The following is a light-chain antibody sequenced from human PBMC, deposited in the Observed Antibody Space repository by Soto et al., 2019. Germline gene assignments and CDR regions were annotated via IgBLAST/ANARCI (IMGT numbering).Light chain of an antibody. CDR3: ASCDGSRNGLV. J-gene: IGLJ1*01. CDR1: NSNFGSGV. V-gene: IGLV1-44*01. CDR2: GNT. Sequence: QSVLTQPPSASGTPGQRVTISCSGSNSNFGSGVVNWYHQHPGTAPKLLIYGNTQRPSGVSDRFSGSESGTTASLAITGLQSEDEADYYCASCDGSRNGLVFGTGTKLTVL.